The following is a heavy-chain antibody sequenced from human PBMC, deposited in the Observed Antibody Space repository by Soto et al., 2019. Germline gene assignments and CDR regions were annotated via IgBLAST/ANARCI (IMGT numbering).Heavy chain of an antibody. V-gene: IGHV4-31*03. CDR3: ARYTGIYGDYVFALGYYYGMDV. CDR1: GGSISSGGYY. Sequence: SETLSLTCTVSGGSISSGGYYWSWIRQHPGKGLEWVGYIYYSGSTYYNPSLKSRVTISVDTSKNQFSLKLSSVTAADTAVYYCARYTGIYGDYVFALGYYYGMDVWGQGTTVTVSS. CDR2: IYYSGST. J-gene: IGHJ6*02. D-gene: IGHD4-17*01.